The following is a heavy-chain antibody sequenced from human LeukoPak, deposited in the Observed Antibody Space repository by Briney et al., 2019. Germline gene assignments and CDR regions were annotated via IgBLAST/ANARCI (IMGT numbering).Heavy chain of an antibody. V-gene: IGHV3-48*01. J-gene: IGHJ4*02. CDR2: ISSSSSSTI. Sequence: PGGSLRLSCAAAGFTFSSYSMNWVRQAPGKGLEGVSYISSSSSSTIYYADSVKGRFTISRDNAKNSLYLQMNSLRAEDTAVYYCARENFPSYFDYWGQGTLVTVSS. CDR1: GFTFSSYS. CDR3: ARENFPSYFDY.